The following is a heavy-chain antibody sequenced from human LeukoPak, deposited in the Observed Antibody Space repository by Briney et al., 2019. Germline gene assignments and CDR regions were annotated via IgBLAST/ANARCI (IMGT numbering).Heavy chain of an antibody. CDR3: ARISSGYYFRSGAFDI. V-gene: IGHV5-10-1*01. CDR1: GYSFTSYW. D-gene: IGHD3-22*01. Sequence: GESLKISCKGSGYSFTSYWISWVRQMPGKGLEWMGRIDPSDSFTNYSPSFQGHVTISADKSISTAYLQWSSLKASDTAMYYCARISSGYYFRSGAFDIWGQGTMVTVSS. CDR2: IDPSDSFT. J-gene: IGHJ3*02.